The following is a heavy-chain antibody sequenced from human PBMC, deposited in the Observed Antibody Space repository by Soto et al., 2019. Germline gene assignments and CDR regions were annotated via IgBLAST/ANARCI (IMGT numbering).Heavy chain of an antibody. D-gene: IGHD6-19*01. CDR2: INRSGST. CDR3: ARKYSRGWYHFDY. V-gene: IGHV4-34*01. J-gene: IGHJ4*02. CDR1: GGSFSGYY. Sequence: QVQLQQWGAGLLKPSETLSLTCAVYGGSFSGYYWSWIRQPPGKGLGWIGEINRSGSTNYNLSLKSRVTISLDTSKNQFSLKRSSVTAADTAVYYCARKYSRGWYHFDYWGQGTLVTVSS.